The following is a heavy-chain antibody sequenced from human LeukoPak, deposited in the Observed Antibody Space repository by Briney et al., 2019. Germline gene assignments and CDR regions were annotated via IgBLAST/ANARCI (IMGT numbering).Heavy chain of an antibody. J-gene: IGHJ3*02. CDR3: ASLVGGGAFDI. Sequence: PSETLSLTCTAAGGSISSSSYYWGWLRQPPGKGLEWIGSIDYSGSTYYNPSLKSRVTISVDTSKTPFSLKLSSVTAADTAVYYCASLVGGGAFDIWGQGTMVTVSS. D-gene: IGHD2-15*01. V-gene: IGHV4-39*01. CDR1: GGSISSSSYY. CDR2: IDYSGST.